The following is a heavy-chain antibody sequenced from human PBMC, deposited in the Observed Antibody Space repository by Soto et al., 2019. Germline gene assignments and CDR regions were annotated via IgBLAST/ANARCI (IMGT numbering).Heavy chain of an antibody. CDR2: ISGSGAST. D-gene: IGHD1-1*01. V-gene: IGHV3-23*01. CDR3: AKQTRSGTAPFDY. Sequence: GGSLRLSCAASGFTFSSSAMTWVRQAPGKGLEWASGISGSGASTYYADSVKGRFTISRDSSKNTLFLQMNSLRVDDTAVYYCAKQTRSGTAPFDYWGQGTLVTVSS. J-gene: IGHJ4*02. CDR1: GFTFSSSA.